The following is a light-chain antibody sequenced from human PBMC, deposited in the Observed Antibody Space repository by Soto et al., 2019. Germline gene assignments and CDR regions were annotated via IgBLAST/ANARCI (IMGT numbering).Light chain of an antibody. J-gene: IGKJ1*01. CDR2: GAS. CDR1: QSVSSSY. CDR3: QQYGSSPRT. V-gene: IGKV3-20*01. Sequence: EIVLTQSPGTLPLSPGERATLSCRASQSVSSSYLGWYQQKPGQAPRLLIYGASSRATGIPDRFSGSGSGTDFTLTISRLEPEDFAVYYCQQYGSSPRTFGQGTKVEIK.